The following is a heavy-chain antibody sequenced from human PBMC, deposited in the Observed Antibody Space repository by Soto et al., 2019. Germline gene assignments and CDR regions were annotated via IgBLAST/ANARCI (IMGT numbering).Heavy chain of an antibody. V-gene: IGHV3-21*01. Sequence: VQLVESGGGLVKPGGSLRLSCAASGFTFSSYSMNWVRQAPGKGLEWVSSISSSSSYIYYADSVKGRFTISRDNAKNSLYLQMNSLRADDTAVYYCARDVEQPHGKRYFDYWGQGTLVTVSS. D-gene: IGHD6-13*01. J-gene: IGHJ4*02. CDR2: ISSSSSYI. CDR3: ARDVEQPHGKRYFDY. CDR1: GFTFSSYS.